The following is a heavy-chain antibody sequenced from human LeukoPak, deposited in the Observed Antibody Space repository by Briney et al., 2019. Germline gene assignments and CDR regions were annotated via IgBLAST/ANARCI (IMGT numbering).Heavy chain of an antibody. CDR3: ARVDAGRYYGHDY. Sequence: ASVKVSCKASGYTLSNYDISWVRQAPGPGLERMGGISVYNGNTNYAQKFQGRATMTTATSTSTAFMELRSLRSDDTAMYYCARVDAGRYYGHDYWGQGTLVTVTS. V-gene: IGHV1-18*01. D-gene: IGHD1-26*01. CDR1: GYTLSNYD. CDR2: ISVYNGNT. J-gene: IGHJ4*02.